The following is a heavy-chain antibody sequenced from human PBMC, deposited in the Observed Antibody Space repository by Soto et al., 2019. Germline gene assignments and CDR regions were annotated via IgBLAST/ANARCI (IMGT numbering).Heavy chain of an antibody. CDR3: ARLYGDYVQYWYFDL. D-gene: IGHD4-17*01. CDR2: IYYSGST. J-gene: IGHJ2*01. Sequence: QVQLQESGPGLVKPSQTLSVTCTVSGGSISSGGYYWSWIRQHPGKGLEWIGYIYYSGSTYYNPSLKSRVTISVDTSKNQFSLKLSSVTAADTAVYYCARLYGDYVQYWYFDLWGRGTLVTVSS. CDR1: GGSISSGGYY. V-gene: IGHV4-31*03.